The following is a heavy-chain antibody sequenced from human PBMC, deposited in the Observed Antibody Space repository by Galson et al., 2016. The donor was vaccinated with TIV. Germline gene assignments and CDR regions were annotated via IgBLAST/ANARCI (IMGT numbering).Heavy chain of an antibody. Sequence: SVKVSCKASGGTFSSYAISWVRQAPGQGLEWMGGLIPMFGITNYAQRFQGRVTITADGSTSTAYMELSSLRSEDTAVYFCARGYCSRTDCFRAFDIWGQGTMVTVSS. CDR3: ARGYCSRTDCFRAFDI. D-gene: IGHD2-2*01. CDR1: GGTFSSYA. V-gene: IGHV1-69*13. J-gene: IGHJ3*02. CDR2: LIPMFGIT.